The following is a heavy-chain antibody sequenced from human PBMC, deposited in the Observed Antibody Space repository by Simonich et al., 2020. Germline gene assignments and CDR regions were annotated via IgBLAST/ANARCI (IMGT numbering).Heavy chain of an antibody. CDR3: ARWAYSSSYFDY. Sequence: QLQLQESGPGLVKPSETLSLTCTVSGGSISSSSYYWGWIRQPPGKGLEWFGSIYYSGSTYHNPSLKRRVTISVDTSKNQFSLKLSSVTAADTAVYYCARWAYSSSYFDYWGQGTLVTVSS. J-gene: IGHJ4*02. V-gene: IGHV4-39*01. CDR2: IYYSGST. CDR1: GGSISSSSYY. D-gene: IGHD6-6*01.